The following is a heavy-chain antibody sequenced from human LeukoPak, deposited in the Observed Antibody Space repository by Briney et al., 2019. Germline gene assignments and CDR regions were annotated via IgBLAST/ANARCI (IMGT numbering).Heavy chain of an antibody. D-gene: IGHD3-10*01. CDR1: GFSFSSHW. V-gene: IGHV3-74*01. J-gene: IGHJ4*02. CDR2: INGDGIAI. CDR3: ARGGSPFY. Sequence: TGESLRLSCAGSGFSFSSHWLHWVRQVPGKGLEWVAHINGDGIAINYADSVKGRFTISRDNAKNTVYLQMNSLRVEDTAVFYCARGGSPFYWGRGTPVTVSS.